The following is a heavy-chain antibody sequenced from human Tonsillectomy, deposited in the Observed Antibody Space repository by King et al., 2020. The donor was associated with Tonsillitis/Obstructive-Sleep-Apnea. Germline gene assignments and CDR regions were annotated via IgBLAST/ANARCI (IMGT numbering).Heavy chain of an antibody. V-gene: IGHV4-31*03. D-gene: IGHD4-17*01. CDR3: ASEVTTGAFDY. CDR2: IYDSGST. CDR1: GGSISSSGYH. J-gene: IGHJ4*02. Sequence: QLQESGPGLVKPSQTLSLTCTVSGGSISSSGYHWSWIRQHPGKGLEWIGYIYDSGSTYYNPSLKSRVTISVDTSKNQFSLKLRSVTAADTAVYYCASEVTTGAFDYRGQGTLVTVSS.